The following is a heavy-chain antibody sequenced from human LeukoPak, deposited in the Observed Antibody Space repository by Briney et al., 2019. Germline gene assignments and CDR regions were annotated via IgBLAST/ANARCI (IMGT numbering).Heavy chain of an antibody. V-gene: IGHV3-30*18. CDR2: ISYDGSNK. CDR1: GFTFSSYG. D-gene: IGHD1-26*01. CDR3: AKEDKYRGSGSYCDY. J-gene: IGHJ4*02. Sequence: PGGSLRLSCAASGFTFSSYGMHWVRQAPGKGLEWVAVISYDGSNKYYADSVKGRFTISRDNSKNTLYLQMNSLRAEDTAVYYCAKEDKYRGSGSYCDYWGQGTLVTVSS.